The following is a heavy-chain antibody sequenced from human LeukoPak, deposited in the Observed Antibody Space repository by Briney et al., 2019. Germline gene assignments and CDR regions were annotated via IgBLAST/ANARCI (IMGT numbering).Heavy chain of an antibody. CDR2: IYYSGST. CDR3: ARANVDTAISLALGPVTYYMDV. Sequence: SETLSLTCTVSGGSISSSSYYWGWIRQPPGKGLEWIGSIYYSGSTYYNPSLKSRVTISVDTSKNQFSLKLSSVTAADTAVYYCARANVDTAISLALGPVTYYMDVWGKGTTVTVSS. D-gene: IGHD5-18*01. CDR1: GGSISSSSYY. V-gene: IGHV4-39*07. J-gene: IGHJ6*03.